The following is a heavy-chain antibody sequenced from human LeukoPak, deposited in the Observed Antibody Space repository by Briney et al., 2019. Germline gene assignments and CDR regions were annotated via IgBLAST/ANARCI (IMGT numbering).Heavy chain of an antibody. D-gene: IGHD3-22*01. CDR2: ISASGIT. Sequence: PSETLSLTCTVSGDSIGLQYWSWIRQPPGKGLEWIGYISASGITDYNLPFKSRVTISLDTSKTQFSLRLSSVTAADTAVYYCARHFGSSGYFPYWGQGLLVSVSS. CDR1: GDSIGLQY. CDR3: ARHFGSSGYFPY. J-gene: IGHJ4*02. V-gene: IGHV4-4*09.